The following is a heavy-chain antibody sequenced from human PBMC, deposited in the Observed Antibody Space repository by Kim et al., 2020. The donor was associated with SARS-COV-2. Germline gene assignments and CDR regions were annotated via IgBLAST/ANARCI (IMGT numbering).Heavy chain of an antibody. V-gene: IGHV3-15*01. J-gene: IGHJ4*02. CDR3: TPAPHYDILTGYDY. Sequence: AATVKGRFTISRDDSKNTLYLQMNSLKTEDTAVYYCTPAPHYDILTGYDYWGQGTLVTVSS. D-gene: IGHD3-9*01.